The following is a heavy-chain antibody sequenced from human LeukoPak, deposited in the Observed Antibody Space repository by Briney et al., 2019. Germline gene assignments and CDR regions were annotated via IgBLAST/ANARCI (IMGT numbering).Heavy chain of an antibody. J-gene: IGHJ4*02. V-gene: IGHV3-30-3*01. Sequence: GRSLRLSCAASGFTFSSYAMHWVRQAPGKGLEWVAVISYDGSNKYYADSVKGRFTISRDNSKNTLYLQMNSLRAEDTAVYYCAKDRVGATTVDYWGQGTLVTVSS. D-gene: IGHD1-26*01. CDR3: AKDRVGATTVDY. CDR2: ISYDGSNK. CDR1: GFTFSSYA.